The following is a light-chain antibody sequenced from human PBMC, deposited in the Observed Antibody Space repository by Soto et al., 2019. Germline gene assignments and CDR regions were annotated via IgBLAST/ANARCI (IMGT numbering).Light chain of an antibody. CDR1: QYISNY. CDR2: DAS. CDR3: QQYDNVPVA. J-gene: IGKJ4*01. V-gene: IGKV1-33*01. Sequence: DIQMTQSPSSLSASVGDRVTITCQASQYISNYLNWFQQKPGNAPKLLIFDASTLKTGVPSRFSGGGSGTHFTLTISSLQPEDVATYYCQQYDNVPVAFGGGTKVEI.